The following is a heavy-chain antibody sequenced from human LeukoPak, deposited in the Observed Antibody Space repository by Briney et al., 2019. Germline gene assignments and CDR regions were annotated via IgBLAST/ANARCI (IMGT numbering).Heavy chain of an antibody. Sequence: GGSLRLSCAASGFTFSSYAMSWVRQAPGKGLEWVSAISGSGGSTYYADSVKGRFTISRDNSKNTLYLQMNSLRAEDTAVYYCAKMNYGSGSYPAVYWGQGTLVTVSS. D-gene: IGHD3-10*01. CDR3: AKMNYGSGSYPAVY. CDR2: ISGSGGST. CDR1: GFTFSSYA. J-gene: IGHJ4*02. V-gene: IGHV3-23*01.